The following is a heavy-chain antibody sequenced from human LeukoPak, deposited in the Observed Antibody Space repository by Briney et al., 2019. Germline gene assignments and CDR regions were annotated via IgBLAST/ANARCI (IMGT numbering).Heavy chain of an antibody. CDR3: ARETVTGTTGFDY. V-gene: IGHV4-59*01. Sequence: SETLSLTCTVSGGSIRSYYWSWIRQPPGKGLEWIGYIYYSGSTNYNPSLKSRVTISVDTSKNQFSLKLSSVTAADTAVYYCARETVTGTTGFDYWGQGTLVTVSS. CDR2: IYYSGST. CDR1: GGSIRSYY. D-gene: IGHD1-7*01. J-gene: IGHJ4*02.